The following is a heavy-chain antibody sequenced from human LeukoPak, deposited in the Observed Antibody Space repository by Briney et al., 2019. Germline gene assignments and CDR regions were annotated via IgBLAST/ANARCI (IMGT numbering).Heavy chain of an antibody. D-gene: IGHD6-6*01. CDR1: GGSTSSGGYY. CDR3: ARTEYSSSSEVY. J-gene: IGHJ4*02. CDR2: IYYSGST. Sequence: PSETLSLTCTVSGGSTSSGGYYWGWIRQPPGKGLEWIGSIYYSGSTYYNPSLKSRVTISVDTSKNQFSLKLSSVTAADTAVYYCARTEYSSSSEVYWGQGTLVTVSS. V-gene: IGHV4-39*01.